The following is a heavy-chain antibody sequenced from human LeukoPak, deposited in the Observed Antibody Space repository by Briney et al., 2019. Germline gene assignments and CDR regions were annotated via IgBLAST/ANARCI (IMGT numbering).Heavy chain of an antibody. V-gene: IGHV3-7*01. Sequence: QSGGSLRLSCAASGFTFSSYAMSWFRQAPGKGLEWVANIKQDGSEKYYVDSVKGRFTISRDNAKNSLYLQMNSLRAEDTAVYYCAREVRGVYYYYMAVWGKGTTVTVSS. J-gene: IGHJ6*03. CDR1: GFTFSSYA. CDR3: AREVRGVYYYYMAV. CDR2: IKQDGSEK. D-gene: IGHD3-10*01.